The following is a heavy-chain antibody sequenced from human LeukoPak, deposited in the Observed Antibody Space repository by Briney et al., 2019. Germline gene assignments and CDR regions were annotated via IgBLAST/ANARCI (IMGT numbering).Heavy chain of an antibody. CDR1: GYTFTSYG. CDR2: ISAYNGNT. CDR3: ARGDDSSGYYPLGY. D-gene: IGHD3-22*01. Sequence: ASVKVSCKASGYTFTSYGISWVRQAPGQGLEWMGWISAYNGNTNYAQKLQGRVTMTTDTSTSTAYMELRSLRSDDTAVYHCARGDDSSGYYPLGYWGQGTLVTVSS. V-gene: IGHV1-18*01. J-gene: IGHJ4*02.